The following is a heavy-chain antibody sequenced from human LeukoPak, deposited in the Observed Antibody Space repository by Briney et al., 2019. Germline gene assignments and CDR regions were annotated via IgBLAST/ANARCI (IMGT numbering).Heavy chain of an antibody. CDR3: AREPPYTGHCDITTCDVSRFDL. Sequence: ASVKVSCKASRYIFTGYFIHWVRQVPGQGLEWMGWINPKNGGTNPAEKFQGRVTMTRDTSPSTAFMELTGLTSDDTAVYFCAREPPYTGHCDITTCDVSRFDLWGQGTLVTVSS. J-gene: IGHJ4*02. D-gene: IGHD2-2*01. V-gene: IGHV1-2*02. CDR1: RYIFTGYF. CDR2: INPKNGGT.